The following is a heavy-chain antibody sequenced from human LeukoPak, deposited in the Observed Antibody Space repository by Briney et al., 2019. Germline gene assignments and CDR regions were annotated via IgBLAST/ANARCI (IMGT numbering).Heavy chain of an antibody. D-gene: IGHD4-17*01. CDR2: INPNSGGT. V-gene: IGHV1-2*02. Sequence: ASVKVSCKASGYTFTGYYMHWVRQAPRQGLEWIRWINPNSGGTNYAQKFQGRVTMTRDTSMITAYMKLSRLRYDDTDVYYCATLPDYGDYYFHYWGQGTLVTVSS. CDR1: GYTFTGYY. J-gene: IGHJ4*02. CDR3: ATLPDYGDYYFHY.